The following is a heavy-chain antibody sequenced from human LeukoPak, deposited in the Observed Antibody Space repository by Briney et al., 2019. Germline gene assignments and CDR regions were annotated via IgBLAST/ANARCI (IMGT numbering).Heavy chain of an antibody. CDR1: GYTFTDYH. Sequence: ASVKVSFKASGYTFTDYHIHWVRQAPGQGLEWMGWINPNSGGTNYAGKFQGRVTMTSDTSISTAYMDLSRLRSDDTAVYYCARDIGGMTTEYYFDNWGQGALVTVSS. D-gene: IGHD4-11*01. J-gene: IGHJ4*02. CDR2: INPNSGGT. CDR3: ARDIGGMTTEYYFDN. V-gene: IGHV1-2*02.